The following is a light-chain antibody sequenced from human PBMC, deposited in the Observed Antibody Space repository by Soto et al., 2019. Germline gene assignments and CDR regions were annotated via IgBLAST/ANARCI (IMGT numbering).Light chain of an antibody. V-gene: IGLV2-14*01. J-gene: IGLJ1*01. CDR3: SSYTSSSTLYV. Sequence: GASSDVGGYNYVSWYQQHPGKAPKLMIYEVSNRPSGVSNRFSGSKSGNTASLTISGLQAEDEADYYCSSYTSSSTLYVFGTGTKVNVL. CDR1: SSDVGGYNY. CDR2: EVS.